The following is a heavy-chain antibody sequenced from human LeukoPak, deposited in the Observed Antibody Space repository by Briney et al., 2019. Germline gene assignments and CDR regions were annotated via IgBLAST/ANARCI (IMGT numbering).Heavy chain of an antibody. CDR3: AKQVAVAGTVAFLPTDY. V-gene: IGHV3-23*01. J-gene: IGHJ4*02. CDR2: ISGSGGST. D-gene: IGHD6-19*01. CDR1: GFTFSSYA. Sequence: GGSLRLSCAASGFTFSSYAMSWVRQAPGKGLEWVSAISGSGGSTYYADSVKGRFTISRDNSKNTLYLQMNSLRAEDTAVYYCAKQVAVAGTVAFLPTDYWGQGTLVTVSS.